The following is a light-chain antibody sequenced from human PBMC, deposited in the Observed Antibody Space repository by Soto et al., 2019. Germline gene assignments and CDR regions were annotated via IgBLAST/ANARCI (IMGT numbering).Light chain of an antibody. CDR1: QTISGW. CDR2: DAS. Sequence: DIQXTXXPXXXXAXXXXXXTITCRASQTISGWLAWYQQRPGKAPNLLIFDASTLESGVPSRFSGSGSGTTFTLTISSLQSDDFATYYCLQYNGYYRTFGQGTKVDI. V-gene: IGKV1-5*01. J-gene: IGKJ1*01. CDR3: LQYNGYYRT.